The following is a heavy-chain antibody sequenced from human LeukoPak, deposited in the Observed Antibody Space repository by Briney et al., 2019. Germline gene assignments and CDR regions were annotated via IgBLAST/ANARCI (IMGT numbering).Heavy chain of an antibody. CDR3: ARVGPPPINIFDY. Sequence: KPGGSLRLSCAASGFTSSSYSMNWVCQAPGKGLEWVSSISSSSSYIYYADSVKGRFTISRDNAKNSLYLQMNSLRAEDTAVYYCARVGPPPINIFDYGGQGTLVTVSS. CDR2: ISSSSSYI. CDR1: GFTSSSYS. J-gene: IGHJ4*02. D-gene: IGHD1-14*01. V-gene: IGHV3-21*01.